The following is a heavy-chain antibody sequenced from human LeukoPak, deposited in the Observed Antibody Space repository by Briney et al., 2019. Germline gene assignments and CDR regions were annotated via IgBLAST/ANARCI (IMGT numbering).Heavy chain of an antibody. CDR2: ISAYNGNT. J-gene: IGHJ5*02. CDR3: ARDSTYCSSTSCYTYNWFDP. CDR1: GYTFTSYG. Sequence: GASVKVSCKASGYTFTSYGISWVRQAPGQGLEWMGWISAYNGNTNYAQKLQGRVTMTTDTSTSTACMELRSLRSDDTAVYYCARDSTYCSSTSCYTYNWFDPWGQGTLVTVSS. V-gene: IGHV1-18*01. D-gene: IGHD2-2*02.